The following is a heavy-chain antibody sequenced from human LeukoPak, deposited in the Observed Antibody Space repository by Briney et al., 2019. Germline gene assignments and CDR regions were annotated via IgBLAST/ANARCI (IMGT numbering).Heavy chain of an antibody. V-gene: IGHV1-69*05. D-gene: IGHD3-3*01. CDR1: GGTFSSYA. J-gene: IGHJ5*02. Sequence: AASVKVSCKASGGTFSSYAISWVRQAPGQGLEWMGGIIPIFGTANYAQKFQGRVTITTDESTSTAYMELSSLRSEDTAVYYCATERSDFWSGYSPWGQGTLVTVSS. CDR2: IIPIFGTA. CDR3: ATERSDFWSGYSP.